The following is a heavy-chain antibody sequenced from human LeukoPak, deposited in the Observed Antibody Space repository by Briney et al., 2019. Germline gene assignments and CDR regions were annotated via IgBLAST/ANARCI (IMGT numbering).Heavy chain of an antibody. J-gene: IGHJ3*02. CDR2: ISSSSSTI. D-gene: IGHD2-21*01. V-gene: IGHV3-48*02. Sequence: GGSLRLSCAASGFTFSSYSMNWVRQAPGKGLEWVSYISSSSSTIYYADSVKGRFTISRDNAKNSLYLQTNSLRDEDTAVYYCARDRYYSGAFDIWGQGTMVTASS. CDR1: GFTFSSYS. CDR3: ARDRYYSGAFDI.